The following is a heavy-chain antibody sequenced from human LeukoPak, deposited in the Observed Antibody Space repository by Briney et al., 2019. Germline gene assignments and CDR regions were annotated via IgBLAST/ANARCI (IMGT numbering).Heavy chain of an antibody. V-gene: IGHV3-30*04. CDR3: ATDRATQYFDY. Sequence: GGSLRLSCTASGYTFSSYAMQWVRQAPGKGLEWVAVISHDGKNKFYADSVKGRFSISRDNAKNTLSLEMSSLRAEDTAVYYCATDRATQYFDYWGQGTLVSVSS. J-gene: IGHJ4*02. CDR1: GYTFSSYA. D-gene: IGHD2-15*01. CDR2: ISHDGKNK.